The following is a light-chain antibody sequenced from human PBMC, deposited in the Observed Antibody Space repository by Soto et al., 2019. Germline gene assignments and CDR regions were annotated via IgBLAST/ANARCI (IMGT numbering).Light chain of an antibody. Sequence: EIVLTQSPATLSLSPGEGATLSCRTSWSVSSYLAWYQQKPGQAPRLLVYDASNRATGIPVRFSGSGSGTDFTLTIISLEPEDFAVYYCQERSDWYAFGQGTKLELK. J-gene: IGKJ2*01. V-gene: IGKV3-11*01. CDR2: DAS. CDR1: WSVSSY. CDR3: QERSDWYA.